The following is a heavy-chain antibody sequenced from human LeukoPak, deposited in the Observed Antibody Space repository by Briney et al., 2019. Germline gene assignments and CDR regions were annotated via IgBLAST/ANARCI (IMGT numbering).Heavy chain of an antibody. D-gene: IGHD3-10*01. J-gene: IGHJ5*02. CDR2: IYCSGST. CDR3: ARDFDGFGEFRWFDP. Sequence: PSETLSLTCTVSGGSISSSSYYWGWIRQPPGKGLEWIGSIYCSGSTYYNPSLKSRVTISVDTSKNQFSLKLSSVTAADTAVYYCARDFDGFGEFRWFDPWGQGTLVTVSS. CDR1: GGSISSSSYY. V-gene: IGHV4-39*07.